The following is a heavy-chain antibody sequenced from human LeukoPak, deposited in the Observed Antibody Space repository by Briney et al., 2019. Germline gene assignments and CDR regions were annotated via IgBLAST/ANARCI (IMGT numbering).Heavy chain of an antibody. V-gene: IGHV1-2*02. CDR3: ARDPDLADTDFDY. D-gene: IGHD5-18*01. Sequence: ASVKVSCKASGYTFTDYYMHWVRQAPGRGLEWMGWVYPKSGGTEYAQKFQGRVTVTRDTSTSTAYMELSGLTSDDTAMYYCARDPDLADTDFDYWGQGTLVTVSS. CDR1: GYTFTDYY. J-gene: IGHJ4*02. CDR2: VYPKSGGT.